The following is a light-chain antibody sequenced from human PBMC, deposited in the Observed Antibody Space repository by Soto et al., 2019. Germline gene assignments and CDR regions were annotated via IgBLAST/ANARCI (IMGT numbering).Light chain of an antibody. V-gene: IGLV2-14*01. CDR3: SSYTISNTYVL. CDR1: SSDVGGYNF. Sequence: QSALTQPASVSGSPGQSITISCTGTSSDVGGYNFFSWYQQHPGKAPKLMIYEVSNRPSGVSNRFSGSKSGNTASLTISGLQAEDEAHYYCSSYTISNTYVLFGGGTQLTVL. CDR2: EVS. J-gene: IGLJ2*01.